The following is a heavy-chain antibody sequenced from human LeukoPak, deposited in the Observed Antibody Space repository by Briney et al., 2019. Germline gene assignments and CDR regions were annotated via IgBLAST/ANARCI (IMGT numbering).Heavy chain of an antibody. CDR1: GFTFSSYA. V-gene: IGHV3-23*01. CDR2: ISGGGGST. CDR3: AKGSATIFGVVTNWFDP. J-gene: IGHJ5*02. D-gene: IGHD3-3*01. Sequence: GGSLRLSCAASGFTFSSYAMSWVRQAPGKGLEWVSAISGGGGSTYYADSVKGRFTISRDNSKNTLYLQMNSLRAEDTAVYYCAKGSATIFGVVTNWFDPWGQGTLVTVSS.